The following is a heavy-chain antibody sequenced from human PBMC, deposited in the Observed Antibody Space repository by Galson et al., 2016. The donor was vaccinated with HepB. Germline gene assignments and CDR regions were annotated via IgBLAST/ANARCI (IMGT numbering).Heavy chain of an antibody. V-gene: IGHV1-2*04. CDR2: INPNSGGT. CDR3: ARDNSGAFGI. J-gene: IGHJ3*02. D-gene: IGHD1-26*01. Sequence: SVKVSCKASGYTFTGYYLHWVRQAPGQGLEWMGWINPNSGGTKYAQKFQGWVTMTRDTSISTAYMELSRLTSDDTAVYYCARDNSGAFGIWGQGTMVTVSS. CDR1: GYTFTGYY.